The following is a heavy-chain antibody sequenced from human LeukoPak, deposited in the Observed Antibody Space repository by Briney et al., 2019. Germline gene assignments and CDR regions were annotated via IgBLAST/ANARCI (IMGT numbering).Heavy chain of an antibody. J-gene: IGHJ6*03. D-gene: IGHD3-3*01. Sequence: ASVKVSCKASGYTFTMYYMHWVRQAPGQGLEWMGWMNPNSGNTGYAQEFQGRVTMTRNTSISTAYMELSSLRSEDTAVYYCARGRWLRFLEWLSPYYMDVWGKGTTVTVSS. CDR1: GYTFTMYY. V-gene: IGHV1-8*01. CDR3: ARGRWLRFLEWLSPYYMDV. CDR2: MNPNSGNT.